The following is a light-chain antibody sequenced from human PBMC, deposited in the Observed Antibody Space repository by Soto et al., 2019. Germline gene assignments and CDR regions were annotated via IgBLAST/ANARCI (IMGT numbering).Light chain of an antibody. CDR2: DVT. CDR3: TSYTISSTYV. CDR1: SSYVGGYNY. J-gene: IGLJ1*01. Sequence: QSALTQPASVSGSHGKSITISCTGTSSYVGGYNYVSGYQHHPGKAPKLMIYDVTNRPSRVSSRFSGSKSGNTASLTISGLQAEDGADYYCTSYTISSTYVFGTGTKVTVL. V-gene: IGLV2-14*03.